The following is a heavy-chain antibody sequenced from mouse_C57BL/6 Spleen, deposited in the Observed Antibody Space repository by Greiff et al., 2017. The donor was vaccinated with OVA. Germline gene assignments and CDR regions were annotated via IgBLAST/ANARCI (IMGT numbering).Heavy chain of an antibody. V-gene: IGHV14-4*01. D-gene: IGHD3-2*02. CDR2: IDPENGDT. CDR1: GFNIKDDY. J-gene: IGHJ3*01. CDR3: ARRGYSSGYPGWFAY. Sequence: VQLKESGAELVRPGASVKLSCTASGFNIKDDYMHWVKQRPEQGLEWIGWIDPENGDTEYASKFQGKATITADTSSNTAYLQLSSLTSEDSAVYYCARRGYSSGYPGWFAYWGQGTLVTVSA.